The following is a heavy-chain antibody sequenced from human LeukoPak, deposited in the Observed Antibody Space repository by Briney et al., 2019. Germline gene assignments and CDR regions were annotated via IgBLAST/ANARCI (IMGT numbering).Heavy chain of an antibody. D-gene: IGHD1-26*01. J-gene: IGHJ6*03. CDR1: GDSISSYH. V-gene: IGHV4-4*07. Sequence: SETLSLTCTVSGDSISSYHWSWIRQPAGKGLEWIGRIYTSGSTNYNPSLKSRVTMSVDTSKNQFSLKLSSVTAADTAVYYCARIKWVKNYYYMDVWGKGTTVTVSS. CDR3: ARIKWVKNYYYMDV. CDR2: IYTSGST.